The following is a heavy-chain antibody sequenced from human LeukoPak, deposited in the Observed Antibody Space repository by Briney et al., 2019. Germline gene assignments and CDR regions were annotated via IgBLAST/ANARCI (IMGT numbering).Heavy chain of an antibody. D-gene: IGHD2-2*02. CDR2: IYHSGST. Sequence: SETLSLTCTVSGGSISSGGYYWSWIRQPPGKGLEWIGYIYHSGSTYYNPSLKSRVTISVDRSKNQFSLKLSSVTAADTAVYYCARDSRFGAVPAAIPAPFDYWGQGTLVTVSS. J-gene: IGHJ4*02. CDR1: GGSISSGGYY. CDR3: ARDSRFGAVPAAIPAPFDY. V-gene: IGHV4-30-2*01.